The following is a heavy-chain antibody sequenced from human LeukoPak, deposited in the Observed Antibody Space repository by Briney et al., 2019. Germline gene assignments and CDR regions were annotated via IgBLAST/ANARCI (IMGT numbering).Heavy chain of an antibody. CDR2: IYTSGSTNYNPSPTGST. CDR3: ARDQGVRPLYYFDY. V-gene: IGHV4-4*07. J-gene: IGHJ4*02. CDR1: GGPISSYY. D-gene: IGHD3-10*01. Sequence: SETLSLTCTVSGGPISSYYWSWIRQPAGKGLEWIGRIYTSGSTNYNPSPTGSTNYNPSLKSRVTMSLDTSKNQFSLKLSSVTAADTAVYYCARDQGVRPLYYFDYWGQGALVTVSS.